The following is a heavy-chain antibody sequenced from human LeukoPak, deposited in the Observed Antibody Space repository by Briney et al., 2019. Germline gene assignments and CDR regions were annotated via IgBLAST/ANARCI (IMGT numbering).Heavy chain of an antibody. CDR1: GGSISSSSYY. D-gene: IGHD5-12*01. Sequence: PSETLSLTCTVSGGSISSSSYYWGWIRQPPGKGLEWIGSIYYSGTTYYNPSLKSRVTISVDTSKNQFSLKLSSVTAADTAVYYCARVGYSGYDNRGSFDYWGQGTLVTVSS. V-gene: IGHV4-39*07. CDR3: ARVGYSGYDNRGSFDY. J-gene: IGHJ4*02. CDR2: IYYSGTT.